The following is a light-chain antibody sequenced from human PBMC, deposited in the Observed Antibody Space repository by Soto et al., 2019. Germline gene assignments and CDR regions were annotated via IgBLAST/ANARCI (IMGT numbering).Light chain of an antibody. Sequence: DIQMTQSPSSLSASVGDRVTITCRASQSISRSLNWYQQKFGKAPKVLIYGASSLQRGVPSRFSGSGSGTDFTLTISSLLPEDFATYYCQESYSTPPMYTFGQGTKLEIK. CDR1: QSISRS. V-gene: IGKV1-39*01. CDR2: GAS. J-gene: IGKJ2*01. CDR3: QESYSTPPMYT.